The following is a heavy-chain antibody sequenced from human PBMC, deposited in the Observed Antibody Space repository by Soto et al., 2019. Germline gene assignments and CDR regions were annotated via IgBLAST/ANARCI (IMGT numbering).Heavy chain of an antibody. Sequence: QVQLQQWGAGLLKPSETLSLTCAVYGGSFSGYYWSWIRQPPGKGLEWIGEINHSGSTNYNPTLNSAFTISVYTYKKQFSLKLGSVAAADTAVYYCAGITYYDFWSGYYSWFDPWGQGTLLTVSS. D-gene: IGHD3-3*01. CDR1: GGSFSGYY. V-gene: IGHV4-34*01. J-gene: IGHJ5*02. CDR3: AGITYYDFWSGYYSWFDP. CDR2: INHSGST.